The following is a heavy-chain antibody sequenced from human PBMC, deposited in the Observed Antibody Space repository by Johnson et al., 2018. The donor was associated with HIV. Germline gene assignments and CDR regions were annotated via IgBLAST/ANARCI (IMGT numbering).Heavy chain of an antibody. CDR1: GFSVSSKY. D-gene: IGHD3-16*01. CDR3: ARVGASRFDAFDI. J-gene: IGHJ3*02. Sequence: EVQLVESGGGVVRPGRSLRLSCAASGFSVSSKYMSWVRQAPGKGLEWVSVIYSGGTTYYADSVKGRFTISRDNSKNTLYLQMNSLRAEDTAVYYCARVGASRFDAFDIWGQGTMVTVSS. CDR2: IYSGGTT. V-gene: IGHV3-66*01.